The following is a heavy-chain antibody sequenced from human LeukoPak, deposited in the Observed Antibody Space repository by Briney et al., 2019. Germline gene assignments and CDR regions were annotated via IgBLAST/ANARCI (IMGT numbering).Heavy chain of an antibody. CDR1: GFTFSSYA. Sequence: GGSLRLSWAASGFTFSSYAMNWVRQAPGEGLEWVSSISSSSSYMYYADSVKGRFTISRDNAKNSLYLQMNSLRAEDTAVYYCARERGAGLSSSWIDYWGQGTLVTVSS. D-gene: IGHD6-13*01. CDR2: ISSSSSYM. CDR3: ARERGAGLSSSWIDY. V-gene: IGHV3-21*01. J-gene: IGHJ4*02.